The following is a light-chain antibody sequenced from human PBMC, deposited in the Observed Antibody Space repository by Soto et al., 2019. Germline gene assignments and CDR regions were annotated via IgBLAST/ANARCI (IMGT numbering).Light chain of an antibody. Sequence: DIPMTQSPSSLSASVGDRVTITCRASRSISSYLNWYQQKPGKAPKLLIFRISTLQSGVPSRFSGSGSGTDFTLTFSSLQPEDFAIYYCQQSYSTPPWTFGQGTKVEIK. CDR3: QQSYSTPPWT. J-gene: IGKJ1*01. V-gene: IGKV1-39*01. CDR2: RIS. CDR1: RSISSY.